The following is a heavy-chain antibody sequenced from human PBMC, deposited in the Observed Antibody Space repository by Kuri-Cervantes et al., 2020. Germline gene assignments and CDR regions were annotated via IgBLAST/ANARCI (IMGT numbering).Heavy chain of an antibody. D-gene: IGHD5-12*01. CDR2: MNPNSGNT. CDR3: ARAGVATITSYYYYGMDV. CDR1: GYTFTSYD. V-gene: IGHV1-8*02. J-gene: IGHJ6*02. Sequence: ASVKVSCKASGYTFTSYDINWVRQATGQGLEWMGWMNPNSGNTGYAQKFQGRVTMTRNTSISTAYMELSSLRSEDTAVYYCARAGVATITSYYYYGMDVWGQGTTVTVSS.